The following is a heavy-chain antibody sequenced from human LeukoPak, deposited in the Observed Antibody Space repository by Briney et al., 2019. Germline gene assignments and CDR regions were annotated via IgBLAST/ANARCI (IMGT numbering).Heavy chain of an antibody. CDR1: AFSFSSHW. V-gene: IGHV3-48*04. J-gene: IGHJ6*02. Sequence: GGSMRLASAAYAFSFSSHWTNWDRQVPGKLLEWASYTSTSGNSIYYADSVKGRFTISRDNPKNSLYLQMNSLRAEDTAVYYCARGLKYYDTLTGFGNYYAMDVWGQGTTVTVSS. CDR2: TSTSGNSI. CDR3: ARGLKYYDTLTGFGNYYAMDV. D-gene: IGHD3-9*01.